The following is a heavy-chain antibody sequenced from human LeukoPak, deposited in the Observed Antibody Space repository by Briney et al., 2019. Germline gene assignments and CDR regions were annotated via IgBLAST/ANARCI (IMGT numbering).Heavy chain of an antibody. CDR2: IYPRDGST. J-gene: IGHJ4*02. CDR3: AGDQEGFDY. CDR1: GYTFTNNY. V-gene: IGHV1-46*01. Sequence: ASVKVSCKASGYTFTNNYLHWVRQAPGQGLEWMGMIYPRDGSTSYAQNSQGRVTVTRDTSTTTVHMELRGLRSEDTAVYYCAGDQEGFDYWGQGTVVTVSS.